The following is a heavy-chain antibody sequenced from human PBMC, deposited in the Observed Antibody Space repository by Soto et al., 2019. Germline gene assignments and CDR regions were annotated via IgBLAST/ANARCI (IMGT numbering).Heavy chain of an antibody. CDR1: GFTFSSNW. J-gene: IGHJ4*02. Sequence: GGSLRLSCAASGFTFSSNWMSWVRQAPGKGLEWVANIKQDGSEKYYVDSVKGRFPNSRGNATNSLYLQMNSLRAEDRAVYYCARGGLDYDFWSGYYEGYYFDYWGQGTLVTVSS. CDR3: ARGGLDYDFWSGYYEGYYFDY. CDR2: IKQDGSEK. D-gene: IGHD3-3*01. V-gene: IGHV3-7*04.